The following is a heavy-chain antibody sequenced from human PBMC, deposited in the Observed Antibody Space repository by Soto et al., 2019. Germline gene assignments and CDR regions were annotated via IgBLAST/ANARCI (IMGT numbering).Heavy chain of an antibody. CDR3: AKGGTMSCFDY. V-gene: IGHV3-23*01. Sequence: EVELLESGGGLVQPGGSLRLSCAASGFTFSSYVMSWVRQAPGKGLEWVSGISTSGAATYDADSVKGRFTISRDNSKSTLYLQMNSLRDEDTAVYYCAKGGTMSCFDYWGQGALVTVSS. D-gene: IGHD3-22*01. CDR1: GFTFSSYV. CDR2: ISTSGAAT. J-gene: IGHJ4*02.